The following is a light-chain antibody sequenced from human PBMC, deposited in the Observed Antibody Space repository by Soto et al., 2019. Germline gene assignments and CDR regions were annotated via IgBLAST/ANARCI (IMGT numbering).Light chain of an antibody. CDR2: GAS. CDR1: QSVRSNY. V-gene: IGKV3-20*01. CDR3: QQYGSSPWT. J-gene: IGKJ1*01. Sequence: EIVLTQSPGTQSLSPGERATLSCRASQSVRSNYLAWYRQTPGQAPRLLIYGASNRATGIPDRFSGSGSGTDFTLIISRLEPEDFALYYCQQYGSSPWTFGQGTKVEIK.